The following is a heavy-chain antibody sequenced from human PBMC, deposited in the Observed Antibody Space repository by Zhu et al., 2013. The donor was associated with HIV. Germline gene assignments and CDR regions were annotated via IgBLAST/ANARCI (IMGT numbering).Heavy chain of an antibody. Sequence: EVQLVESGGGLVQPGGSLRLSCAASGFTFTNYWMHWVRQAPGKGLVWVSVISGSGGSTYYADSVKGRFTISRDNSKNTLYLQMNSLRAEDTAVYYCARDGLSGGSWRVFDYWGQGTLVTVSS. CDR3: ARDGLSGGSWRVFDY. CDR2: ISGSGGST. J-gene: IGHJ4*02. CDR1: GFTFTNYW. D-gene: IGHD2-15*01. V-gene: IGHV3-74*01.